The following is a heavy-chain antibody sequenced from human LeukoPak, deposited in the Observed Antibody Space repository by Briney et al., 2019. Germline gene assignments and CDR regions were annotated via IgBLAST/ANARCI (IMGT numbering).Heavy chain of an antibody. CDR3: ARGASSGWYGNFDY. J-gene: IGHJ4*02. D-gene: IGHD6-19*01. CDR1: GGTFSSYA. Sequence: VASVKVSCKASGGTFSSYAISWVRQAPGQGLEWMGGIIPIFGTANYAQKFQGRVTITADESTSTAYMELSSLRSEDTAVYYCARGASSGWYGNFDYWGQGTLVTVSS. V-gene: IGHV1-69*13. CDR2: IIPIFGTA.